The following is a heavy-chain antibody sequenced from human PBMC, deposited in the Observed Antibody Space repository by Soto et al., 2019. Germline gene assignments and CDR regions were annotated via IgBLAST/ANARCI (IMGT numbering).Heavy chain of an antibody. CDR2: VYYTGST. V-gene: IGHV4-30-4*01. D-gene: IGHD2-21*02. CDR3: VRTARQGAVAPHWFDR. J-gene: IGHJ5*02. CDR1: GASIRSTDYY. Sequence: SSETLSLTCPVSGASIRSTDYYWSWIRQAPGKVREWIGYVYYTGSTYYNPSLMSRLTISVDTSKNQFALKLTSVTAAETAVYYCVRTARQGAVAPHWFDRWGQGTQVT.